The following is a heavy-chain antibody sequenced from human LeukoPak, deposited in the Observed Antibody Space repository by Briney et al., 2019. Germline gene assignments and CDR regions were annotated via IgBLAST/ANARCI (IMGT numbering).Heavy chain of an antibody. CDR2: ISSSGSTI. J-gene: IGHJ5*02. CDR1: GFTFSSYE. CDR3: ARERTGGTLT. D-gene: IGHD2-15*01. V-gene: IGHV3-48*03. Sequence: PGGSLRLSCAASGFTFSSYEMNWVRQAPGKGLEWVSYISSSGSTIYYADSVKGRFTISRDNAKNSLYLQMNSPRAEDTAVYYCARERTGGTLTWGQGTLVTVSS.